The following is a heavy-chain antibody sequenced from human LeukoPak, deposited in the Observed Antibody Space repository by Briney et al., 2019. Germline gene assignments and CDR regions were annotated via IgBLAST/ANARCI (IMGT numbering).Heavy chain of an antibody. J-gene: IGHJ4*02. V-gene: IGHV3-21*01. CDR2: ISSSSSYI. CDR3: ARDPHPGIAVAADY. Sequence: GGSLRLSCAASGFTFSSYSMNWVHQAPGKGLEWVSSISSSSSYIYYADSVKGRFTISRDNAKNSLYLQMNSLRAEDTAVYYCARDPHPGIAVAADYWGQGTLVTVSS. CDR1: GFTFSSYS. D-gene: IGHD6-19*01.